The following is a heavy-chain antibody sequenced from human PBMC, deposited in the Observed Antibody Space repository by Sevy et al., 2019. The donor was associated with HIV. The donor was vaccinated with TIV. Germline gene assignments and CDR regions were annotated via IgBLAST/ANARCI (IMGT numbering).Heavy chain of an antibody. Sequence: ASVKVSCKASGGTFSNYAISWVRQAPGQGLEWMGGIIPFFGTANYAQKFQDRVTITADESTSTAYMELSSLRFEDTAVYYCAGGGLSSSWYYGVDYWGQGTLVTVSS. CDR3: AGGGLSSSWYYGVDY. V-gene: IGHV1-69*13. CDR2: IIPFFGTA. CDR1: GGTFSNYA. D-gene: IGHD6-13*01. J-gene: IGHJ4*02.